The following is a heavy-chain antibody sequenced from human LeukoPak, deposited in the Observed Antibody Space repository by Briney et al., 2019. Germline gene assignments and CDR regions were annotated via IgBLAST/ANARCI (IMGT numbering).Heavy chain of an antibody. CDR3: AKASTNSYGYFDY. CDR2: ISYDGSNK. V-gene: IGHV3-30*18. CDR1: GFTFSSYG. J-gene: IGHJ4*02. Sequence: GGSLRLSCAASGFTFSSYGMHWVRQAPGKGLEWVAVISYDGSNKYYADSVKGQFTISRDNSKNTLYLQMNSLRAEDTAVYYCAKASTNSYGYFDYWGQGTLVTVSS. D-gene: IGHD5-18*01.